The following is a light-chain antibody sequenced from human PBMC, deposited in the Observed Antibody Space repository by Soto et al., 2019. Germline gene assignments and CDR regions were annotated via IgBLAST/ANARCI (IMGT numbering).Light chain of an antibody. V-gene: IGLV3-9*01. J-gene: IGLJ1*01. Sequence: SYELTQPLSVSVALGQTARITCGGNNIGSKNVHWYQQKPGQAPVLVIYRDSNRPSGIPERFSGSNSGNTATLTITRAQAGDEAEYYCQVWDSSTYVFGTATKVTVL. CDR2: RDS. CDR3: QVWDSSTYV. CDR1: NIGSKN.